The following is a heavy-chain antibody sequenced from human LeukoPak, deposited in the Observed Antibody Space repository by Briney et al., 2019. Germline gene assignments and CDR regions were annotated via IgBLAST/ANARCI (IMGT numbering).Heavy chain of an antibody. CDR3: ARDQCSSTSCYNNWFDP. Sequence: ASVKVSCKASGYTFTSYYMHWVRQASGQGLEWMGIINPSGGSTSYTQKFQGRVTMTRDMSTSTVYMELSSLRSEDTAVYYCARDQCSSTSCYNNWFDPWGQGTLVTASS. D-gene: IGHD2-2*02. CDR2: INPSGGST. V-gene: IGHV1-46*01. J-gene: IGHJ5*02. CDR1: GYTFTSYY.